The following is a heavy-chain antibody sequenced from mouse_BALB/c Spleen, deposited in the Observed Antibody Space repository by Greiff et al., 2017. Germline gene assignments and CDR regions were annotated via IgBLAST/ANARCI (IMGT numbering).Heavy chain of an antibody. D-gene: IGHD2-5*01. V-gene: IGHV1S56*01. CDR2: IYPGDGST. CDR1: GFNITDSY. CDR3: ARSNYVRAMDY. J-gene: IGHJ4*01. Sequence: QVQLQQSGAELVKPGASVTLSCTASGFNITDSYMHWVKQRPGQGLEWIGWIYPGDGSTKYNENFKGKATLTADKSSSTAYMQLSSLTSENAAVYFCARSNYVRAMDYWGQGTSVTVSS.